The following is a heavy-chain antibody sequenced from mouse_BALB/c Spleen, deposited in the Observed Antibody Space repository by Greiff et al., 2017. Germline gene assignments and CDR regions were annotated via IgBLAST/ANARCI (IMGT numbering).Heavy chain of an antibody. V-gene: IGHV14-3*02. CDR3: PEGGDAMDY. Sequence: EVQRVESGAELVKPGASVKLSCTASGFNIKDTYMHWVKQRPEQGLEWIGRIDPANGNTKYDPKFQGKATITADTSSNTAYLQLSSLTSEDTAVYYCPEGGDAMDYWGQGTSVTVAS. CDR1: GFNIKDTY. J-gene: IGHJ4*01. CDR2: IDPANGNT.